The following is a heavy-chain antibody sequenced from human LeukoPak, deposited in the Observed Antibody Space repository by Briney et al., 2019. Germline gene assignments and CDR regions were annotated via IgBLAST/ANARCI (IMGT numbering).Heavy chain of an antibody. CDR3: AREGATTITMVRGVENAFDI. Sequence: SQTLSLTCTVSGGSISSYYWSWIRQPAGKGLEWIGRIYTSGSTNYNPSLKSRVTISVDTSKNQFSLKLSSVTAADTAVYYCAREGATTITMVRGVENAFDIWGQGTMVTVSS. CDR1: GGSISSYY. D-gene: IGHD3-10*01. CDR2: IYTSGST. J-gene: IGHJ3*02. V-gene: IGHV4-4*07.